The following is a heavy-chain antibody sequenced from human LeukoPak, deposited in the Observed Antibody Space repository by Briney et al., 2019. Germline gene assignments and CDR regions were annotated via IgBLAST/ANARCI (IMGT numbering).Heavy chain of an antibody. CDR2: IYRSGST. J-gene: IGHJ6*03. V-gene: IGHV4-34*01. CDR3: ARGDCSSTICYSPMDV. D-gene: IGHD2-2*01. CDR1: GGSFSDSY. Sequence: SETLSLTCAVYGGSFSDSYWSWIRQSPGKGLEWIGSIYRSGSTNYNPSLKSRVTISVDTSKNQFSLKVNSVTAADTALYYCARGDCSSTICYSPMDVWGKGTTVTVSS.